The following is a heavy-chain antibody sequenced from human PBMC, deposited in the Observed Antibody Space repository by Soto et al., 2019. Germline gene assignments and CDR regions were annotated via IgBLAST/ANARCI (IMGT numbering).Heavy chain of an antibody. J-gene: IGHJ6*02. CDR2: TYYRSKCYK. D-gene: IGHD6-19*01. Sequence: SQTLSLTWAISGDSFSSNSAAWNFIRQSPSRGLEWLGRTYYRSKCYKDYAVSVKSRITIKPDTSKNQFSLQLNSVTPEATAVHYCAFSGSDYYYGMDVWGQGTTVTVSS. CDR1: GDSFSSNSAA. V-gene: IGHV6-1*01. CDR3: AFSGSDYYYGMDV.